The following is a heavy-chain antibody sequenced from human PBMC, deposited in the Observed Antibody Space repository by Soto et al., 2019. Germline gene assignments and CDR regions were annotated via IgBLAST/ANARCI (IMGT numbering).Heavy chain of an antibody. V-gene: IGHV3-23*01. CDR1: GFTFSSYA. Sequence: LRVSFTASGFTFSSYAMSWVRQAPGKELEWVSTISGNSGKTNYAESVKGRFSISRDNSKNTVHLQLDSLRAEDTAVYFCAKLGFVLMELYYFHQWGHGTLVTVSS. J-gene: IGHJ4*01. CDR2: ISGNSGKT. D-gene: IGHD2-8*01. CDR3: AKLGFVLMELYYFHQ.